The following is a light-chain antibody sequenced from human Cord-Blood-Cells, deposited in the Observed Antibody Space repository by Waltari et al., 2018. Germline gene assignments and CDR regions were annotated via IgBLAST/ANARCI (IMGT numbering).Light chain of an antibody. J-gene: IGLJ3*02. CDR2: EVS. CDR1: SSDVGGYNY. CDR3: SSYAGSNNLV. Sequence: QSALTQPPSASGSPGQPVTISSTATSSDVGGYNYVSWYQQHPGKAPKLMIYEVSKRPSGVPDRFSGSKSGNTASLTVSGLQAEDEADYYCSSYAGSNNLVFGGGTKLTVL. V-gene: IGLV2-8*01.